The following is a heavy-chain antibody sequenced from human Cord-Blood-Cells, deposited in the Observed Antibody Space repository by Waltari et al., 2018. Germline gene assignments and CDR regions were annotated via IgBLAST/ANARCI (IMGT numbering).Heavy chain of an antibody. D-gene: IGHD3-9*01. CDR3: ARQFDILTGYYTFDI. V-gene: IGHV4-34*01. J-gene: IGHJ3*02. CDR1: GGSFSGYY. CDR2: INHSGST. Sequence: QVQLQQWGAGLLKPSETLSLTCAVYGGSFSGYYWSWIRQPPGKGLEWIGEINHSGSTNYNPSLKSRVTISVDTSKNQFSLKLSSVTAADTAVYYCARQFDILTGYYTFDIWGQGTMVTVSS.